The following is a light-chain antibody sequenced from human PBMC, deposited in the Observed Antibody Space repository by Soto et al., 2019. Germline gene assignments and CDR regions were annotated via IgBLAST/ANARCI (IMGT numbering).Light chain of an antibody. CDR1: QSVSSSY. CDR2: GAS. CDR3: QQRSNWPIT. J-gene: IGKJ5*01. Sequence: EIVLTQSPGTLSLSPGERATLSFSAIQSVSSSYLAWYQQKPGQAPRLLIYGASSRATGIPARFSGSGSGTDFTLTISSLEPEDFAVYYCQQRSNWPITFGQGTRLEIK. V-gene: IGKV3D-20*02.